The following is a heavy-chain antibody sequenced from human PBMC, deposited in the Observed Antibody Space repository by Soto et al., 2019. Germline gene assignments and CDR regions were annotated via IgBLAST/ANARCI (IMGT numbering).Heavy chain of an antibody. CDR1: GFTFRNYG. D-gene: IGHD5-18*01. Sequence: EVQLLESGGGFVQPGKSLRLSCAASGFTFRNYGMSWVRQAPGKGLEWVSSISGSGTATYYADSVRARFTISRDNSRNTLYVEMNSLGVEDTAIYYCERDPGTSYGLYYFDNWGQGTLVTVSS. CDR2: ISGSGTAT. CDR3: ERDPGTSYGLYYFDN. J-gene: IGHJ4*02. V-gene: IGHV3-23*01.